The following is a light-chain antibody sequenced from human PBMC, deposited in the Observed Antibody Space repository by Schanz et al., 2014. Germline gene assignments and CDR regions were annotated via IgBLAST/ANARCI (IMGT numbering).Light chain of an antibody. CDR1: STDVGGFNY. Sequence: QSALTQPPSASGSPGQSVTISCTGTSTDVGGFNYVSWYQHHPGKPPKLIIYEVNKRPPGVPDRFSGSKSGNTASLTVSGLQAEDEADYYCSSYTSSSTLVVFGGGTKLTVL. J-gene: IGLJ2*01. CDR2: EVN. V-gene: IGLV2-8*01. CDR3: SSYTSSSTLVV.